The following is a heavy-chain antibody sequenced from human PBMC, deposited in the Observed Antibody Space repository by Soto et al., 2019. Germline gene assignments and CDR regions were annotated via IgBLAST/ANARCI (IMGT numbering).Heavy chain of an antibody. CDR3: ARDYGNSGSYKFDY. CDR1: GYTFTTFD. CDR2: MSPNSGNT. D-gene: IGHD1-26*01. J-gene: IGHJ4*02. Sequence: ASVKVSCKPSGYTFTTFDINWVRQAPGQGLEWMGWMSPNSGNTGYAQKFQGRVAMTRDTAISTAYMELRSLTSEDTAVYYCARDYGNSGSYKFDYWAQGTLVTVSS. V-gene: IGHV1-8*01.